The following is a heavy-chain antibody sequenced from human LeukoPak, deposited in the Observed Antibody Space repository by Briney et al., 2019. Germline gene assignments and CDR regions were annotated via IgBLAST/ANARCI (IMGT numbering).Heavy chain of an antibody. D-gene: IGHD3-10*01. J-gene: IGHJ3*02. V-gene: IGHV1-18*01. CDR2: ISAYNGNT. CDR3: ARDRSYYYGSGSYYNGSLGDAFDI. Sequence: ASVKVSCKASGYTFTSYGISWVRQAPGQGLEWMGWISAYNGNTNYAQKLQGRVTMTTDTSTSTAYMELRSLRSDDTAVYYCARDRSYYYGSGSYYNGSLGDAFDIWGQGTMVTVSS. CDR1: GYTFTSYG.